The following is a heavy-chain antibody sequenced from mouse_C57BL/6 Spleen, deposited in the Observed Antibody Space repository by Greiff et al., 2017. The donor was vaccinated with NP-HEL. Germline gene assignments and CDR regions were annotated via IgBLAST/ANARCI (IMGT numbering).Heavy chain of an antibody. J-gene: IGHJ4*01. V-gene: IGHV1-80*01. CDR1: GYAFSSYW. CDR2: IYPGDGDT. D-gene: IGHD1-1*01. Sequence: VQLKESGAELVKPGASVKISCKASGYAFSSYWMNWVKQRPGKGLEWIGQIYPGDGDTNYNGKFKGKATLTADKSSSTAYMQLSSLTSEDSAVYFCARDTTVVASYYYAMDYWGQGTSVTVSS. CDR3: ARDTTVVASYYYAMDY.